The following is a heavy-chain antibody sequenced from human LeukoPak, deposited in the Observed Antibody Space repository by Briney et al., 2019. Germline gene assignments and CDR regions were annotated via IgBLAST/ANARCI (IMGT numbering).Heavy chain of an antibody. V-gene: IGHV3-30*03. Sequence: GRSLRLSCAASGFTFSSYGMHWVRQAPGKGLEWVAVISYDGSNKYYADSVKGRFTISRDNSKNTLYLQMNSLRAEDTAVYYCAREGGDNWNDFFDYWGQGTLVTVSS. CDR2: ISYDGSNK. D-gene: IGHD1-1*01. J-gene: IGHJ4*02. CDR1: GFTFSSYG. CDR3: AREGGDNWNDFFDY.